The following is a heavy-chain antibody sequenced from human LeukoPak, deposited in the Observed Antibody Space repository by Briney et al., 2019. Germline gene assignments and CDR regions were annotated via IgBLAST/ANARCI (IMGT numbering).Heavy chain of an antibody. D-gene: IGHD6-6*01. CDR1: GFTFSSYG. J-gene: IGHJ4*02. CDR3: AKFKDSSSGLDY. Sequence: GGSLRLSCAASGFTFSSYGMHWVRQAPGKGLEWVAFIRYDGSNKYYADSVKGRFTISRDNSKNTLYLQMNSLRAEDTAVYYCAKFKDSSSGLDYWGQGTLVTVSS. CDR2: IRYDGSNK. V-gene: IGHV3-30*02.